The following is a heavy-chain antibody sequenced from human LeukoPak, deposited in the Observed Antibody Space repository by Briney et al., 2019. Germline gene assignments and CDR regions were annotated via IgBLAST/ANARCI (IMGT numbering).Heavy chain of an antibody. V-gene: IGHV3-66*01. D-gene: IGHD6-19*01. J-gene: IGHJ4*02. CDR3: ARDRSSGWYYFDY. CDR2: IYSGGST. Sequence: PGGSPRLSCAASGFTVSSNYMSWVRQAPGKGLEWVSVIYSGGSTYYADSVKGRFTISRDNSKNTLYLQMNSLRAEDTAVYYCARDRSSGWYYFDYWGQGTLVTVSS. CDR1: GFTVSSNY.